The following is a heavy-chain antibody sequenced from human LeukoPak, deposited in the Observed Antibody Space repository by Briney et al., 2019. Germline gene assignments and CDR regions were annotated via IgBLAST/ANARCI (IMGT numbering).Heavy chain of an antibody. CDR2: MNPNSGNT. Sequence: GASVKVSCKASGYTFTSYDINWVRQDTGQGLEWMGWMNPNSGNTGYAQKFQGRVTMTRNTSISTAYMELSSLRSEDTAVYYCARRLASYYGMDVWGQGTTVTVPS. J-gene: IGHJ6*02. CDR1: GYTFTSYD. V-gene: IGHV1-8*01. CDR3: ARRLASYYGMDV.